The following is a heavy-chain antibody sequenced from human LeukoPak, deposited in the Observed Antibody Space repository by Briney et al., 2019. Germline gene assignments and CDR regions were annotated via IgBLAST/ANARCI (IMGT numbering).Heavy chain of an antibody. CDR3: ARDGSYGLYYYYYYMDV. V-gene: IGHV1-2*02. CDR2: INPNSGGT. Sequence: EASVKVSCKASGYTFTSHGISWVRQAPGQGLEWMGWINPNSGGTNYAQKFQGRVTMTRDTSISTAYMELSRLRSDDTAVYYCARDGSYGLYYYYYYMDVWGKGTTVTVSS. D-gene: IGHD5-18*01. CDR1: GYTFTSHG. J-gene: IGHJ6*03.